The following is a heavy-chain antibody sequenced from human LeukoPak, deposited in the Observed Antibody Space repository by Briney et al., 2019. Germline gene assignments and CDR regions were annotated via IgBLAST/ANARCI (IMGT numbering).Heavy chain of an antibody. CDR3: AKSTQWLVRESFDY. D-gene: IGHD6-19*01. CDR1: GFTFSSHG. J-gene: IGHJ4*02. Sequence: GGSLRLSCAASGFTFSSHGMNWVRQAPGKGLEWVSGIRGDGVTTYYADSVKGRFTISRDNSKNTLYLQMNSLRAEDTAVYYCAKSTQWLVRESFDYWGQGTLVTVSS. V-gene: IGHV3-23*01. CDR2: IRGDGVTT.